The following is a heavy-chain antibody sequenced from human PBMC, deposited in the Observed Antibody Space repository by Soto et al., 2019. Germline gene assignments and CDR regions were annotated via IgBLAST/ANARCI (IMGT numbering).Heavy chain of an antibody. Sequence: ASVKVSCKASGYTFTDYYMHWVRQAPGQGLEWMGWINPNSGGTNYAQKFQGRVTMTRDTSISTAYMELSRLRSDDTAVYYCARKLELRGSYYYYYDMDVWGQGTTVTISS. CDR2: INPNSGGT. CDR3: ARKLELRGSYYYYYDMDV. V-gene: IGHV1-2*02. D-gene: IGHD1-7*01. J-gene: IGHJ6*02. CDR1: GYTFTDYY.